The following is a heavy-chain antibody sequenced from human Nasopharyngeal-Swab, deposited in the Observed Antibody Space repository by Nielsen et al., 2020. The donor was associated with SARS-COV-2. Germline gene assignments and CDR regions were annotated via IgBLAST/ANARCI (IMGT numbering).Heavy chain of an antibody. D-gene: IGHD1-26*01. V-gene: IGHV1-69*06. CDR2: IIPIFGTA. CDR3: ARGVVSGSYGSLTDAFEI. CDR1: GGTFRTYA. J-gene: IGHJ3*02. Sequence: SVKVSCKASGGTFRTYAISWVRQAPGQGLEWMGGIIPIFGTANYAQKFQGRVTITADSSPSTAYKELSSLRSEDTAVYYCARGVVSGSYGSLTDAFEIWGQGTMVTVSS.